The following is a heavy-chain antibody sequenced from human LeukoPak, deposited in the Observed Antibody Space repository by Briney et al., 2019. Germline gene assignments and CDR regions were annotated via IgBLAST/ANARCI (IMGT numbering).Heavy chain of an antibody. D-gene: IGHD2-2*01. CDR2: TYYSGST. Sequence: PSETLSLTCTVSGGSISSSSYYWGWIRQPPGKGLEWIGSTYYSGSTYYNPSLKSRVTISVDTSKNQFSLKLSSVTAADTAVYYCAVEYCSSTSCYDYWGQGTLVTVSS. CDR1: GGSISSSSYY. J-gene: IGHJ4*02. CDR3: AVEYCSSTSCYDY. V-gene: IGHV4-39*01.